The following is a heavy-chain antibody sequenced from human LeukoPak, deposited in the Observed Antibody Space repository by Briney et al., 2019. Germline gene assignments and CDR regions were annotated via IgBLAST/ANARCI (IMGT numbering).Heavy chain of an antibody. CDR2: IYYSGST. CDR1: GGSISSSSYY. CDR3: ARDLPYYYDSSGSRLDYFDY. D-gene: IGHD3-22*01. Sequence: SETLSLTCTVSGGSISSSSYYWGWIRQPPGKGLEWIGSIYYSGSTHYNPSLKSRVTISVDTSKNQFSLKLSSVTAADTAVYYCARDLPYYYDSSGSRLDYFDYWGQGTLVTVSS. J-gene: IGHJ4*02. V-gene: IGHV4-39*07.